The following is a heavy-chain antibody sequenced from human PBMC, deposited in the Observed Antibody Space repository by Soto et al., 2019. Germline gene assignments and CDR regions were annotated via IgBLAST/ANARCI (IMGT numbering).Heavy chain of an antibody. Sequence: EVQLLESGGGLVQPGGSLRLSCAASGFTFSNYAMSLVRQAPGKGLEWVSAISGSGISTYYADSVKGRFTISRDNSKNTLYLQMNSLRAEDTAVYYCAYFTAVSYYYGMDVWGPGTTFTVSS. J-gene: IGHJ6*01. CDR3: AYFTAVSYYYGMDV. V-gene: IGHV3-23*01. CDR2: ISGSGIST. D-gene: IGHD4-4*01. CDR1: GFTFSNYA.